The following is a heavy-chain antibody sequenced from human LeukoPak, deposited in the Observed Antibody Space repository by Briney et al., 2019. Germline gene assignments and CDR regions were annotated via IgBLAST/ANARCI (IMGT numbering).Heavy chain of an antibody. CDR2: TSYGANNK. V-gene: IGHV3-30*03. Sequence: PGRSLRLSCAVSGFTFSIYGMHWVRQAPGKGLEWVGVTSYGANNKYYADSVKGRFTISRDNSNNTLYLQMDSLRAEDTAVYYCVLPVMILNGYFHHWGQGTLVTVSS. CDR3: VLPVMILNGYFHH. D-gene: IGHD3-3*01. CDR1: GFTFSIYG. J-gene: IGHJ1*01.